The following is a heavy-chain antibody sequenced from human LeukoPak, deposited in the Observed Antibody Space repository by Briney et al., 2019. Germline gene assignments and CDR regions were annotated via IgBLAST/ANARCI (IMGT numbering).Heavy chain of an antibody. Sequence: SETLSLTCTVSGYSISSGYYWGWIRQPPGKGLEWIGSIYHSGSTYYNPSLKSRVTISVDTSKYQFSLKLSSVTAADTAVYYCARRYTVTTFFDYWGQGTLVTVSS. CDR3: ARRYTVTTFFDY. J-gene: IGHJ4*02. V-gene: IGHV4-38-2*02. CDR1: GYSISSGYY. CDR2: IYHSGST. D-gene: IGHD4-11*01.